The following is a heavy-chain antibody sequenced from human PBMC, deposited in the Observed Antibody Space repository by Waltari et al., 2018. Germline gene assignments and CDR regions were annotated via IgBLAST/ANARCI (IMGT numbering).Heavy chain of an antibody. CDR3: ARHGMDTARVFDY. J-gene: IGHJ4*02. CDR2: IYSSGNT. Sequence: QLQLQESGPGLVTASETLSLPCTFSSGSLSSRRYYWGWIRQPPGRGLGWIGVIYSSGNTYYNPSLKSRLTMSVDTSKTQFSLKLSSVTAADTAVYYCARHGMDTARVFDYWGQGTLVTVSS. CDR1: SGSLSSRRYY. V-gene: IGHV4-39*07. D-gene: IGHD5-18*01.